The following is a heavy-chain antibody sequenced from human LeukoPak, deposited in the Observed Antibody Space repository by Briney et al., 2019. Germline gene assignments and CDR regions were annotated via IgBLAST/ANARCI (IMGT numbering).Heavy chain of an antibody. V-gene: IGHV4-34*01. CDR3: ARLLDHRIVQSNRIRDY. J-gene: IGHJ4*02. Sequence: SETLSLTCAVYGGSFRGYYWSWIRQPPGKGREWIGEINHRGSTNYNPSLKSRVTISVDTSKNQFSLKLSSVTAADTAMYYCARLLDHRIVQSNRIRDYWGQGTLVTVSS. CDR1: GGSFRGYY. CDR2: INHRGST. D-gene: IGHD1-1*01.